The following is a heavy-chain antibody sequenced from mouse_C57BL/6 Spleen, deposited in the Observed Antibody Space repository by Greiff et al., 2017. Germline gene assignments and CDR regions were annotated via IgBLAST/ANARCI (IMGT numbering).Heavy chain of an antibody. J-gene: IGHJ2*01. D-gene: IGHD2-4*01. CDR3: ARAYDYDGEAFDY. CDR1: GFTFSDYY. V-gene: IGHV5-16*01. Sequence: EVHLVESEGGLVQPGSSMKLSCTASGFTFSDYYMAWVRQVPEKGLEWVANINYDGSSTYYLDSLKSRFIISRDNAKNILYLQMSSLKSEDTATYYCARAYDYDGEAFDYWGQGTTLTVSS. CDR2: INYDGSST.